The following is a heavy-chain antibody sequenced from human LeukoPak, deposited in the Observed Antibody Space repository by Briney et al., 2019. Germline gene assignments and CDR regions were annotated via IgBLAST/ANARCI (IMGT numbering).Heavy chain of an antibody. J-gene: IGHJ5*01. CDR2: IYYTGIT. CDR3: TRAGGLNSVDS. D-gene: IGHD1-1*01. Sequence: PSETLSLTCTVSGGSFGSAYGGWIRQHPGKGLEWIGYIYYTGITKYDPSLKSRVTISLHTPNDQFSLKLSSLTVADTAVYYCTRAGGLNSVDSWGQGTLVTVS. CDR1: GGSFGSAY. V-gene: IGHV4-59*01.